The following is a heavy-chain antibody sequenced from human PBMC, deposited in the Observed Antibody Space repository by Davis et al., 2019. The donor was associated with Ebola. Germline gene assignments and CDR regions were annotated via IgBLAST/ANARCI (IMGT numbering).Heavy chain of an antibody. Sequence: ASVKVSCKASGYTFTGYYMHWVRQAPGQGLEWMGWINPNSGGTNYAQKFQGRVTMTRDTSISTAYMELSRLRSDDTAVYYCARFSNYDSYYYYGMDVWGQGTTVTVSS. CDR1: GYTFTGYY. J-gene: IGHJ6*02. D-gene: IGHD4-11*01. CDR2: INPNSGGT. V-gene: IGHV1-2*02. CDR3: ARFSNYDSYYYYGMDV.